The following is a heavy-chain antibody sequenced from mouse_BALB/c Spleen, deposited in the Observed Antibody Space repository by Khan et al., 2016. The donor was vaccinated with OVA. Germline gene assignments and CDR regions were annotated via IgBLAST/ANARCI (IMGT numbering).Heavy chain of an antibody. CDR3: ARLTLRLDY. CDR2: ITTYSGDT. J-gene: IGHJ4*01. D-gene: IGHD1-1*01. V-gene: IGHV1S137*01. Sequence: VQLQQSGPELVRPGVSVKISCKGSGYTFTDYGMHWVRQSPAKSLEWIGVITTYSGDTNYNQKLKGKATMTVDKSSSTAYMELARLTSEDSAIYYCARLTLRLDYWGQGTSVTVSS. CDR1: GYTFTDYG.